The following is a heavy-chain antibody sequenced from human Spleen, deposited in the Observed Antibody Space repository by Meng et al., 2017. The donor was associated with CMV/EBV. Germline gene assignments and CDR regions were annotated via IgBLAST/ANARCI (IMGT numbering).Heavy chain of an antibody. CDR3: ARDGVEWGFD. CDR1: GFTFSSYA. V-gene: IGHV3-64*02. J-gene: IGHJ4*02. D-gene: IGHD2-8*01. CDR2: ISSNGGST. Sequence: GESLKISCAASGFTFSSYAMHWVRQAPGKGLEYVSAISSNGGSTYYADSVKGRFTISRDNSKNTLYLQMGSLRAEDMAVYYCARDGVEWGFDWGQGTLVTVSS.